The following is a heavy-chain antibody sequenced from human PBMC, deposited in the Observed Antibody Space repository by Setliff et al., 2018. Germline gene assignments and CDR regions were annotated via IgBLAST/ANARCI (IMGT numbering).Heavy chain of an antibody. D-gene: IGHD6-19*01. J-gene: IGHJ6*02. Sequence: SETLSLTCTVSGFSISSGYYWGWIRQPPGKGLEWIGSIYYSGSTNYNPSLKSRVTISVDTSKNQFSLKLSSVTAADTAVYYCARDRRRLVTYYYYGMDVWGQGTTVTVSS. CDR2: IYYSGST. CDR1: GFSISSGYY. CDR3: ARDRRRLVTYYYYGMDV. V-gene: IGHV4-38-2*02.